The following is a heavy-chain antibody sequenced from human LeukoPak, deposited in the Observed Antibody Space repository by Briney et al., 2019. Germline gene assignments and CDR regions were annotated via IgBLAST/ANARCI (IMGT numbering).Heavy chain of an antibody. CDR2: IDNDGGST. Sequence: TGGSLRLSCAASGFTFSNHWMHWVRQGPGKGLMWVSRIDNDGGSTVYADSVKGRFTISRDNAKNSLFLQMNSLRAEDTAVYYCARFALKTPPTDWGRGTLVTVSS. CDR3: ARFALKTPPTD. V-gene: IGHV3-74*01. J-gene: IGHJ4*02. CDR1: GFTFSNHW.